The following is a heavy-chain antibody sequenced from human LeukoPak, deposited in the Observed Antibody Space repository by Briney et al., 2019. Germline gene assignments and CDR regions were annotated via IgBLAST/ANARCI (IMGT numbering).Heavy chain of an antibody. J-gene: IGHJ3*02. CDR1: GFTFSNAW. CDR2: IKSKTDGGTT. V-gene: IGHV3-15*01. CDR3: TTDQYYDFWSGYYSSAFDI. Sequence: PGGSLRLSCAASGFTFSNAWMSWVRRAPGKGLEWVGRIKSKTDGGTTDYAAPVKGRFTISRDDSKNTLYLQMNSLKTEDTAVYYCTTDQYYDFWSGYYSSAFDIWGQGTMVTVSS. D-gene: IGHD3-3*01.